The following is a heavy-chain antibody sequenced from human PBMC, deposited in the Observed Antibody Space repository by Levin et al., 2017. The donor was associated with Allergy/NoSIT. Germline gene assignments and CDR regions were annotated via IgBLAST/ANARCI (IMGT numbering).Heavy chain of an antibody. V-gene: IGHV3-30-3*01. CDR2: ISYDGSNR. CDR1: GFTFGGFA. CDR3: ERGRGGSGTYYADY. Sequence: PGGSLRLSCAASGFTFGGFAMHWVRQVPGQGLEWVAVISYDGSNRYYADSVKGRFTISRDNSKNTLSLQMDSLRAEDTAVYYCERGRGGSGTYYADYWGQGTLVTVSS. D-gene: IGHD3-10*01. J-gene: IGHJ4*02.